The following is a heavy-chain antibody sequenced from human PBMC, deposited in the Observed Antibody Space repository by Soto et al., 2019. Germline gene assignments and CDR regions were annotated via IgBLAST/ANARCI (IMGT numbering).Heavy chain of an antibody. CDR2: IIPIFGTA. V-gene: IGHV1-69*06. J-gene: IGHJ4*02. CDR3: ARGPPHNYYDSSGYYWALGY. D-gene: IGHD3-22*01. Sequence: SVKVSCKASGGPFSSYAISWVRQAPGQGLEWMGGIIPIFGTANYAQKFQGRVTITADKSTSTAYMELSSLRSEDTAVYYCARGPPHNYYDSSGYYWALGYWGQGTLVTVSS. CDR1: GGPFSSYA.